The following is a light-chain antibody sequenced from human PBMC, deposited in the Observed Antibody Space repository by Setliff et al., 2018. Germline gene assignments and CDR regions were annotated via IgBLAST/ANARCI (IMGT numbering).Light chain of an antibody. J-gene: IGLJ1*01. CDR3: TSYLYSQTLYV. CDR1: GSDVGGYDY. Sequence: QSVLSQPASVSGSPGQTIILSCTGTGSDVGGYDYISWYQLHPGKVPKLMIYDVINRPSGVSDRFSGSKSGNTASLTISGLQAEDEATYYCTSYLYSQTLYVFGTGTKVTVL. V-gene: IGLV2-14*03. CDR2: DVI.